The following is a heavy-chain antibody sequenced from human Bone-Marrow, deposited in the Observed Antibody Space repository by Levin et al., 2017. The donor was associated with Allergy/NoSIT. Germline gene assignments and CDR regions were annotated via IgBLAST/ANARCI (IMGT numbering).Heavy chain of an antibody. V-gene: IGHV4-38-2*02. CDR1: GSSFSGGFH. CDR2: IYHNGNT. D-gene: IGHD3-3*01. Sequence: SETLSLTYTVSGSSFSGGFHWGWIRQPPGQGLELIGSIYHNGNTNYNPSLKSRVAISLDTSKNQFSLTLTSVTAADTAVYYCARAVGVVIPAAIDSWGQGNLVTVSS. J-gene: IGHJ4*02. CDR3: ARAVGVVIPAAIDS.